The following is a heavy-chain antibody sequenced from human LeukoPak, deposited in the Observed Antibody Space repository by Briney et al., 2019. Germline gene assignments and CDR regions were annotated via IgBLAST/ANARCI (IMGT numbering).Heavy chain of an antibody. CDR1: GFTFSSYS. CDR3: ARPGAYQLLFPAGAFDI. Sequence: PGGSLRLSCAASGFTFSSYSMNWVRQAPGKGLEWVSSISSSSSYIYYADSVKGRFPISRDNAKNSLYLQMNSLRAEDTAVYYCARPGAYQLLFPAGAFDIWGQGTMVTVSS. V-gene: IGHV3-21*01. J-gene: IGHJ3*02. D-gene: IGHD2-2*01. CDR2: ISSSSSYI.